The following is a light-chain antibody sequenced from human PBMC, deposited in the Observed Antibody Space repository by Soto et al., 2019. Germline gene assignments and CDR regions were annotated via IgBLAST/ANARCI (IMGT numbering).Light chain of an antibody. CDR1: QSVSSSY. CDR2: DAS. V-gene: IGKV3D-20*02. Sequence: EIVLTHSPGTLSLSPWERATLSFSSSQSVSSSYLAWYQQKPGQAPRLLIFDASNRATGIPARFSGSGSGTNFILTISSLEPEDFATYYCQQYNNWPVTFGGGTKWIS. J-gene: IGKJ4*01. CDR3: QQYNNWPVT.